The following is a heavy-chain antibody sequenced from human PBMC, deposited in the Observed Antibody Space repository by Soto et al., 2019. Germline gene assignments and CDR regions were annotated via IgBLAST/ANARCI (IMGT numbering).Heavy chain of an antibody. CDR2: IYPGDSDT. D-gene: IGHD3-16*01. J-gene: IGHJ6*02. Sequence: PGESLKISCKGSGYSFTTYWIAWVRQMPGKGLECMGIIYPGDSDTRYNPSFQGQVSISADKSISTAYLQWSSLKASDTAIYYCARLFGMGDRGRDFYCYGMDVWGQGTTVTVS. CDR1: GYSFTTYW. CDR3: ARLFGMGDRGRDFYCYGMDV. V-gene: IGHV5-51*01.